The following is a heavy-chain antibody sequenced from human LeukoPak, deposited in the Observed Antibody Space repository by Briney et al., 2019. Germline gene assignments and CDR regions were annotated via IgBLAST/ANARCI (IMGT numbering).Heavy chain of an antibody. J-gene: IGHJ4*02. Sequence: ASVKVSCKTSGYTFTGYYMHWVRQAPGQGLEWMGWINPNSGDTNYAQKFQGRVTMTRDTSISTAYMELSRLRSDDTAVYYCARVRYRLAETYIDYWGQGTLVTVSS. CDR3: ARVRYRLAETYIDY. V-gene: IGHV1-2*02. D-gene: IGHD3-16*01. CDR1: GYTFTGYY. CDR2: INPNSGDT.